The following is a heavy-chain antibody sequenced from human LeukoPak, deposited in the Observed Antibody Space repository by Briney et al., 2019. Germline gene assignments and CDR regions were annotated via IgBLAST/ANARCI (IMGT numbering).Heavy chain of an antibody. CDR1: GGTFSSYA. Sequence: ASVKVSCKASGGTFSSYAISWVQQAPGQGLEWMGGIIPIFGTANYAQKFQGRVTITADESTSTAYMELSSLRSEDTAVYYCAREELYRTTVTTFTQKRFDPWGQGTLVTVSS. CDR2: IIPIFGTA. V-gene: IGHV1-69*13. D-gene: IGHD4-11*01. J-gene: IGHJ5*02. CDR3: AREELYRTTVTTFTQKRFDP.